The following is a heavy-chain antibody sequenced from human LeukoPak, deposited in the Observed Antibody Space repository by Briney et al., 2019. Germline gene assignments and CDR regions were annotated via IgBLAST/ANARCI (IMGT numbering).Heavy chain of an antibody. D-gene: IGHD3-16*01. CDR2: IIPHGGGT. CDR3: ARGGGIIEFFDL. J-gene: IGHJ2*01. Sequence: GASVKVSCKASGYTFTSHYLHWVRQAPGQGLEWMGVIIPHGGGTTFPQKFQGRVNLTRDTSTSTVYMELRGLRSEDTAVYYCARGGGIIEFFDLRGRGTLVTVSS. CDR1: GYTFTSHY. V-gene: IGHV1-46*01.